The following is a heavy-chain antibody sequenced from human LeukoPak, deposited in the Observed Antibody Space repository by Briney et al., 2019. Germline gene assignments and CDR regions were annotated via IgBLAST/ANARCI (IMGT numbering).Heavy chain of an antibody. Sequence: ASVKVSCKASGFTFTSSAVQWVRQARGQRLEWIGWIVVGSGNTNYAQKFQERVTITRDMSTSTAYMELSSLRSEDTAVYYCAAAGAYCGGDCYPAVDDAFVIWGQGTMVTVSS. CDR2: IVVGSGNT. D-gene: IGHD2-21*02. J-gene: IGHJ3*02. CDR1: GFTFTSSA. V-gene: IGHV1-58*01. CDR3: AAAGAYCGGDCYPAVDDAFVI.